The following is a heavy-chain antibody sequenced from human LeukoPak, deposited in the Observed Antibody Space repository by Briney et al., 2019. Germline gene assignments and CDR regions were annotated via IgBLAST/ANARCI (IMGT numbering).Heavy chain of an antibody. J-gene: IGHJ1*01. D-gene: IGHD2-8*01. CDR3: ARSDPRHCTNGVCYERPQYFQH. V-gene: IGHV4-39*07. CDR1: GGSISSSSYY. Sequence: PSETLSLTCTVSGGSISSSSYYWGWIRQPPGKGLEWIGSIYHSGSTYYNPSLKSRVTISVDTSKNQFSLKLSSVTAADTAVYYCARSDPRHCTNGVCYERPQYFQHWGQGTLVTVSS. CDR2: IYHSGST.